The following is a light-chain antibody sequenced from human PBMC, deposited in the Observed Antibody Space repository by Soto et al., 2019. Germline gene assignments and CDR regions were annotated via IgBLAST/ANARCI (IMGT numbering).Light chain of an antibody. J-gene: IGLJ1*01. CDR3: SSYTSTSTLII. CDR2: GVT. CDR1: SSDVGAYNY. V-gene: IGLV2-14*03. Sequence: SGLTQPASVSGSPGQSITIACTGTSSDVGAYNYVSWYQQLPGTAPKLMIYGVTIRPSGVSNRLSGSKSDNTASLTISGLQAEDEADYYCSSYTSTSTLIIVGTGTKVTV.